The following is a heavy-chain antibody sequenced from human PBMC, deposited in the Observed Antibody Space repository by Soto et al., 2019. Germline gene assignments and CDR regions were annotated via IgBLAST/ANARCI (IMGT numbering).Heavy chain of an antibody. Sequence: QVQLVASGGGVVQPGGSLRLACTPSGFVFRNYAMHWVRQAPGKGLEWVALISYNARSSYYADSVKGRFSISRDNSKKTLSLQMNSLRTEDTARYLCARGFVWGSYDPPYCDHWGRGTLVAVSS. CDR3: ARGFVWGSYDPPYCDH. J-gene: IGHJ4*02. CDR1: GFVFRNYA. D-gene: IGHD5-12*01. CDR2: ISYNARSS. V-gene: IGHV3-30*04.